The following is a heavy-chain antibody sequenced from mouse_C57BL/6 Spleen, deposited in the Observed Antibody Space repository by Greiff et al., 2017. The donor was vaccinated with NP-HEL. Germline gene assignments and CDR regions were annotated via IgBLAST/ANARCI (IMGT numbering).Heavy chain of an antibody. CDR2: IYPRSGNT. J-gene: IGHJ2*01. V-gene: IGHV1-81*01. Sequence: VKLMESGAELARPGASVKLSCTASGYTFTSYGISWVKQSTGQGLEWIGEIYPRSGNTYYNEKFKGKATLTADKSSSTAYMELRSLTSEDSAVYFCARGGLDYWGQGTTLTVSS. CDR1: GYTFTSYG. CDR3: ARGGLDY. D-gene: IGHD3-3*01.